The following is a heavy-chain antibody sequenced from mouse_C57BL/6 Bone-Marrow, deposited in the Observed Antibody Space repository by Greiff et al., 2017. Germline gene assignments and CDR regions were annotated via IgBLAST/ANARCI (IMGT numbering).Heavy chain of an antibody. CDR3: ARHYGSSYPYAMDY. CDR2: IYPGDGDT. CDR1: GYAFSSSW. J-gene: IGHJ4*01. D-gene: IGHD1-1*01. Sequence: QVQLQQSGPELVKPGASVKISCTASGYAFSSSWLNWVKQRPGKGLEWIGRIYPGDGDTNYNGKFKGKATLTAANSSSTAYMQLSSLTSEDSAVYFCARHYGSSYPYAMDYWGQGTSVTVSS. V-gene: IGHV1-82*01.